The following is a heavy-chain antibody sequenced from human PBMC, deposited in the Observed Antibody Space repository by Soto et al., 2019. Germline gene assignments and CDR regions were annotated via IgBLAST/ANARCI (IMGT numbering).Heavy chain of an antibody. Sequence: QVQLVESGGGVVQPGRSLRLSCAASGFTFSSYGMHWVGQATGKGLEWVEDISYDGSNKYYADSVKGRFTISRDNSKNTLYLQMHRLRAEDTAVYYCAKAFGRVNYYGSGSYRLYYYGMDVWGQGTTVTVSS. V-gene: IGHV3-30*18. CDR2: ISYDGSNK. CDR1: GFTFSSYG. J-gene: IGHJ6*02. D-gene: IGHD3-10*01. CDR3: AKAFGRVNYYGSGSYRLYYYGMDV.